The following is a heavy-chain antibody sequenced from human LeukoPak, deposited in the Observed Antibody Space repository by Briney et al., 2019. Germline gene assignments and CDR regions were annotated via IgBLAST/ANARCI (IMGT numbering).Heavy chain of an antibody. V-gene: IGHV4-31*03. D-gene: IGHD3-22*01. CDR1: GGSISSGGYY. J-gene: IGHJ4*02. CDR3: ARDYDSSGYDY. CDR2: IYYSGST. Sequence: SQTLSLTRTVSGGSISSGGYYWSWIRQHPGKGLEWIGYIYYSGSTYYNPSLKSRVTKSVDTSKNQFSLKLSSVTAADTAVYYCARDYDSSGYDYWGQGTLVTVSS.